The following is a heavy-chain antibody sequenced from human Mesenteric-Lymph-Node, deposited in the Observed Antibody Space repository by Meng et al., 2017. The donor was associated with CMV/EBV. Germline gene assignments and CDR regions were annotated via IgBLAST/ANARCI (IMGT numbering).Heavy chain of an antibody. J-gene: IGHJ6*02. CDR1: GGTFSSYA. Sequence: SVKVSCKASGGTFSSYAISWVRQAPGQGLEWMGGIIPILGIANYAQKFQGRVTITTDESTSTAYMELRSLRSEDTAFYYCARDVSGDDHFYHYAMDAWGQGTKVTVSS. CDR2: IIPILGIA. D-gene: IGHD5-12*01. V-gene: IGHV1-69*10. CDR3: ARDVSGDDHFYHYAMDA.